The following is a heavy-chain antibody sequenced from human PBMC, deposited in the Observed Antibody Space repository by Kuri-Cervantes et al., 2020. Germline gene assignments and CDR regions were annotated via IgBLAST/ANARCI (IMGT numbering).Heavy chain of an antibody. CDR2: TSSQGNMF. V-gene: IGHV3-11*04. D-gene: IGHD5-18*01. J-gene: IGHJ4*02. Sequence: GGSLRLSCAASGFTFTDYYMSWIRLAPGQGLEWVAYTSSQGNMFYYVDSVRGRFTISRDNANNSLFLQMNSLRAEDTAVYYCAKDWDTATTDYWGQGTLVTVSS. CDR3: AKDWDTATTDY. CDR1: GFTFTDYY.